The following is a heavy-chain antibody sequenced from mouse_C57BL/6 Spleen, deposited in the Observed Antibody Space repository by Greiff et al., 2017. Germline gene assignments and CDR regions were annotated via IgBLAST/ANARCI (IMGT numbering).Heavy chain of an antibody. V-gene: IGHV1-15*01. D-gene: IGHD2-13*01. J-gene: IGHJ2*01. CDR1: GYTFTDYE. CDR3: TRVTLDY. CDR2: IDPETGGP. Sequence: QVQLQQSGAELVRPGASVTLSCKASGYTFTDYEMHWVKQTPVHGLEWIGAIDPETGGPAYNQKFKGKAILTADKSSSTAYMELRSLTSEDSAVYYCTRVTLDYWGQGTTLTVSS.